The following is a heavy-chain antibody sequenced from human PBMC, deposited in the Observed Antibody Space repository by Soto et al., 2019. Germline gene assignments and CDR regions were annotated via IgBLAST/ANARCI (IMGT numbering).Heavy chain of an antibody. Sequence: SETLSLTCPFSGSSISSSTFYWGWIRQPPGKGLESIANIYYDGSTYYNPSLKSRVTISVDTSKNQFSLKLSSVTAADTAVYYCARLGDYYQAFDYWGHGALVTVSS. CDR3: ARLGDYYQAFDY. D-gene: IGHD3-22*01. CDR2: IYYDGST. J-gene: IGHJ4*01. V-gene: IGHV4-39*01. CDR1: GSSISSSTFY.